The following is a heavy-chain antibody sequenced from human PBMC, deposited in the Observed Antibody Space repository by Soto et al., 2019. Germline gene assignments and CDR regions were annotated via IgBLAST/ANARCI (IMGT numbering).Heavy chain of an antibody. V-gene: IGHV3-21*01. CDR2: ISSSSSYI. CDR1: GFTFSSYS. D-gene: IGHD2-15*01. J-gene: IGHJ4*02. CDR3: ARVTRGKDCSGGSCYSHFDY. Sequence: GESLKISCAASGFTFSSYSMNWVRQAPGKGLEWVSSISSSSSYIYYADSVKGRFTISRDNAKNSLYLQMNSLRAEDTAVYYCARVTRGKDCSGGSCYSHFDYWGQGTLVTVSS.